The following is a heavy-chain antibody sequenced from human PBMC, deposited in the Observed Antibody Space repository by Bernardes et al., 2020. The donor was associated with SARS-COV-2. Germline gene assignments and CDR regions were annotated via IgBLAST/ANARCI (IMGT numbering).Heavy chain of an antibody. D-gene: IGHD3-3*01. V-gene: IGHV4-4*07. CDR2: INTGGTT. Sequence: SETLSLTCTVSGGSISSYYYWSWIRQPAGKGPEWIGRINTGGTTKYNPSLKSRVTMSMDTSKNQFSLKLSPVTAADTAVYYCARELKYDFWSDYIGWFDPWGQGTLVTVSS. CDR1: GGSISSYYY. J-gene: IGHJ5*02. CDR3: ARELKYDFWSDYIGWFDP.